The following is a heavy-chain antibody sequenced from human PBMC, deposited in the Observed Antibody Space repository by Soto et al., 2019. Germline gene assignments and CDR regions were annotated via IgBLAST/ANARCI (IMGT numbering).Heavy chain of an antibody. J-gene: IGHJ6*02. V-gene: IGHV3-23*01. D-gene: IGHD1-7*01. Sequence: GGSLRLSCAASGFTFISYAMSWVRQAPGKGLEWVSAISGSGGSTYYADSVKGRFTISRDNSKNTLYLQMNSLRAEDTAVYYCANNNWSYFSYYYYGMDVWGQGTTVTVSS. CDR1: GFTFISYA. CDR3: ANNNWSYFSYYYYGMDV. CDR2: ISGSGGST.